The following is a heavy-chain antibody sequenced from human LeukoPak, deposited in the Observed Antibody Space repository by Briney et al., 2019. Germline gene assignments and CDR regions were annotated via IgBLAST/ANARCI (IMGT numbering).Heavy chain of an antibody. J-gene: IGHJ4*02. V-gene: IGHV3-48*03. CDR1: GFTFSSYE. CDR3: ARARQQMATSYFDY. Sequence: GGSLRLSCAASGFTFSSYEMNWVRQAPGKGLEWVSYISNTERTVYYADSVRGRFTISRDNAKNSLYLQMSSLRAEDTAVYYCARARQQMATSYFDYWGQGTLVTVSS. D-gene: IGHD5-12*01. CDR2: ISNTERTV.